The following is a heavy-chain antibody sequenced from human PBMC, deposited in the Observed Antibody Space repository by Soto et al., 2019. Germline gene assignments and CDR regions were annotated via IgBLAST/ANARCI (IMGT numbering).Heavy chain of an antibody. CDR2: ISSRSSYI. CDR3: AREEVSRPNTYHGLDV. V-gene: IGHV3-21*01. Sequence: EVQLAESGGGLVKPGGSLRLSCAASGFTFHTYTMNWVRQAPGKGLEWVSSISSRSSYIYYADSVKGCFTISRDDARNSLYLQMSGLRVEDTAVYYCAREEVSRPNTYHGLDVWGQGTTVTVSS. CDR1: GFTFHTYT. J-gene: IGHJ6*02.